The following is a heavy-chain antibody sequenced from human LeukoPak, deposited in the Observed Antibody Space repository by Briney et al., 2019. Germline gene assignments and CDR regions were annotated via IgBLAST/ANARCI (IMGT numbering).Heavy chain of an antibody. CDR2: INPNSGGT. J-gene: IGHJ5*02. CDR1: GYTFTGYY. CDR3: ARDSGSDSGSYNYVWFDP. V-gene: IGHV1-2*04. D-gene: IGHD1-26*01. Sequence: ASVKVSCKASGYTFTGYYMHWVRQAPGQGLEWMGWINPNSGGTNYAQKFQGWVTMTRDTSISTAYMELSRLRSDDTAVYYCARDSGSDSGSYNYVWFDPWGQGTLVTVSS.